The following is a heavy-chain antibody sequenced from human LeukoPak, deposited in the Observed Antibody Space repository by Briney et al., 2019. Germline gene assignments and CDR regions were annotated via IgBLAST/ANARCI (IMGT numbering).Heavy chain of an antibody. J-gene: IGHJ6*02. CDR2: IYYSGST. CDR3: ARVRAGYCSGGSCYSDHGMDV. Sequence: SETLSLTCTVSGGSISSYYWSWIQQPPGKGLEWIGYIYYSGSTNYNPSLKSRVTISVDTSKNQFSLKLSSVTAADTAVYYCARVRAGYCSGGSCYSDHGMDVWGQGTTVTVSS. CDR1: GGSISSYY. V-gene: IGHV4-59*01. D-gene: IGHD2-15*01.